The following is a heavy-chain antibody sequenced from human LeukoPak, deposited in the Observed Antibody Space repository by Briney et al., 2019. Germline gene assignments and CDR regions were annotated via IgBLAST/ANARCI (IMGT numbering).Heavy chain of an antibody. Sequence: GGSLRLSCAASGFTFSSYWMHWVRQAPGKGLVWVSRIKSDGSSTSYADSEKGRFTISRDNAKNTLYLQMNSLRAEDTAVYYCARDPGGGGAKGHNWFDPWGQGTLVTVSS. V-gene: IGHV3-74*01. D-gene: IGHD2-21*01. CDR3: ARDPGGGGAKGHNWFDP. J-gene: IGHJ5*02. CDR1: GFTFSSYW. CDR2: IKSDGSST.